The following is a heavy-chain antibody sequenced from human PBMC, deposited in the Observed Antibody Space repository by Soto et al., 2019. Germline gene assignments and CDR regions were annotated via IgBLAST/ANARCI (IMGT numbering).Heavy chain of an antibody. CDR3: AKDRVYDILTGDLDY. CDR1: GFTFSSYA. V-gene: IGHV3-23*01. CDR2: ISGSGGST. D-gene: IGHD3-9*01. J-gene: IGHJ4*02. Sequence: GGSLRLSCAASGFTFSSYAMSWVRQAPGKGLEWVSAISGSGGSTYYADSVKGRFTISRDNSKNTLYLQMNSLRAEDTAVYYCAKDRVYDILTGDLDYWGQGTLVTVSS.